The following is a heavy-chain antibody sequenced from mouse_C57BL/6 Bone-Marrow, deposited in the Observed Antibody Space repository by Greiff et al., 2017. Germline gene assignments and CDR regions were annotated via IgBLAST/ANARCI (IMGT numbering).Heavy chain of an antibody. CDR2: IDPSDSYT. CDR1: GYTFTSYW. Sequence: QVQLQQPGAELVMPGASVKLSCKASGYTFTSYWMPWVKQRPGQGLEWIGEIDPSDSYTNYNQKFKGKSTLTVDTSSSTAYMQLSSLTSEDSAVYYCAIEGLLRSWWYFDVWGTGTTVTVSS. V-gene: IGHV1-69*01. J-gene: IGHJ1*03. D-gene: IGHD1-1*01. CDR3: AIEGLLRSWWYFDV.